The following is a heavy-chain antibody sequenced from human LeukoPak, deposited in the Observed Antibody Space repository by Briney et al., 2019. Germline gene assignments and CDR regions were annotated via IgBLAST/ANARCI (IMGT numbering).Heavy chain of an antibody. Sequence: GRSLRLSCAASGFTSSSYAMHWVRQAPGKGLEWVAVISYDGSNKYYADSVKGRFTISRDNSKNTLYLQMNSLRAEDTAVYYCARDRWDIVADFDYWGQGTLVTVSS. V-gene: IGHV3-30*04. CDR3: ARDRWDIVADFDY. CDR1: GFTSSSYA. D-gene: IGHD5-12*01. CDR2: ISYDGSNK. J-gene: IGHJ4*02.